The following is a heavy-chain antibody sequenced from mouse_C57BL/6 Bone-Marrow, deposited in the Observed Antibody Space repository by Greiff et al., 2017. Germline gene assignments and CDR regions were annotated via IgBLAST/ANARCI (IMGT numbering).Heavy chain of an antibody. CDR3: ARHCDDGDYAMDY. J-gene: IGHJ4*01. Sequence: EVQRVESGGGLVQPGESLKLSCESNEYEFPSHDMSWVRKTPEKRLELVAAINSDGGSTYYPDTMERRFIISRANTKTTLYLQMGSRRSEDTALYYSARHCDDGDYAMDYWGQGTSVTVSS. CDR1: EYEFPSHD. V-gene: IGHV5-2*01. CDR2: INSDGGST. D-gene: IGHD2-12*01.